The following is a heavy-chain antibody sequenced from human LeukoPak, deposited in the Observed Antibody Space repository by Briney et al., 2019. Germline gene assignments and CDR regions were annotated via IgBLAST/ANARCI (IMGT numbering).Heavy chain of an antibody. Sequence: PSETLSLTCAVSGYSISGDSYWGWIRQPPGKGLEWIGGTNHSGTTYYNPSLKSRVTISVDTSKNQFSLKLTSVTAADTAVYYCARAHFCSGGSCHSVSDYWGQGTLVTVSS. J-gene: IGHJ4*02. CDR3: ARAHFCSGGSCHSVSDY. D-gene: IGHD2-15*01. CDR1: GYSISGDSY. CDR2: TNHSGTT. V-gene: IGHV4-38-2*01.